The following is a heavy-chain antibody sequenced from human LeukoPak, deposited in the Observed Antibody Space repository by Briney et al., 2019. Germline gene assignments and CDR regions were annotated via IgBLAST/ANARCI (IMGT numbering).Heavy chain of an antibody. CDR1: GDSVSRKSAG. V-gene: IGHV6-1*01. CDR2: IYYRSTWFS. J-gene: IGHJ3*01. D-gene: IGHD3-10*01. Sequence: SQTLSLTCAISGDSVSRKSAGWNWIRQSPSRGLEWLGRIYYRSTWFSDFLTSRITISPDTYKNQFSLHLDSVTPEDTAVYYCARGGLVRGSIDSLIAFDFWGQGTVVTVSS. CDR3: ARGGLVRGSIDSLIAFDF.